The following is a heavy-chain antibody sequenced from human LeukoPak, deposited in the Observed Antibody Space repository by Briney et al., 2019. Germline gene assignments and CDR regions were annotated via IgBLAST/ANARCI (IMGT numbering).Heavy chain of an antibody. J-gene: IGHJ3*02. Sequence: GGSLRLSCAASGFTFSNYWMHWVRQAPGKGLVWASRINSDGINTSYADSVKGRFTISRDNSKNTLYLQMNSLRAEDTAVYYCAKVEGGYCSSTSCPGAFDIWGQGTMVTVSS. CDR2: INSDGINT. D-gene: IGHD2-2*01. CDR3: AKVEGGYCSSTSCPGAFDI. CDR1: GFTFSNYW. V-gene: IGHV3-74*01.